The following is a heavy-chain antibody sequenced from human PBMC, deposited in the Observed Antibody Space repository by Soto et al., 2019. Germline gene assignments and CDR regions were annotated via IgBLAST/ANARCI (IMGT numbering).Heavy chain of an antibody. J-gene: IGHJ4*02. CDR2: INAGNGNT. V-gene: IGHV1-3*01. Sequence: GASVKVSCKASGYTFTSYAMNWVRQAPGQRLEWMGWINAGNGNTKYSQKFQGRVTITRDTSASTAYMELSSLRSEDTAVYYCARGLNVYYSDYWGQGTLVTVSS. CDR1: GYTFTSYA. CDR3: ARGLNVYYSDY. D-gene: IGHD3-16*01.